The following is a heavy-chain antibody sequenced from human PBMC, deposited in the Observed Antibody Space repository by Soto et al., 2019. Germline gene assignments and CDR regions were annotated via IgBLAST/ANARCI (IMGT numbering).Heavy chain of an antibody. CDR3: AKGGYYSLFDI. CDR1: GFTFSNYG. J-gene: IGHJ3*02. CDR2: ISYDGSNK. V-gene: IGHV3-30*18. Sequence: QTGGSLRLSCAASGFTFSNYGMHWVRQAPGKGLEWVAVISYDGSNKYYADSVKGRFTISRDNSNNTLSLQMHILRVEDTAVYFCAKGGYYSLFDIWGQGTMVTVSS. D-gene: IGHD3-16*01.